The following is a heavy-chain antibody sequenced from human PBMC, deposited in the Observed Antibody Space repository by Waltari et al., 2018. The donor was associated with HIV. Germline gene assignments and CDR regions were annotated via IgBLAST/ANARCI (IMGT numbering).Heavy chain of an antibody. CDR2: FSYGGRT. J-gene: IGHJ2*01. CDR3: ARHSGPNVHSLDV. CDR1: GGPITTTKYY. D-gene: IGHD3-10*01. V-gene: IGHV4-39*01. Sequence: HLQLQESGPGLVKPSETLSLICAVSGGPITTTKYYWAWIRQSPGKGLEWIGSFSYGGRTYNNPSLKSRVAISADTSKNHFLLNLTSVTAADTALYHCARHSGPNVHSLDVWGRGTLVTVSS.